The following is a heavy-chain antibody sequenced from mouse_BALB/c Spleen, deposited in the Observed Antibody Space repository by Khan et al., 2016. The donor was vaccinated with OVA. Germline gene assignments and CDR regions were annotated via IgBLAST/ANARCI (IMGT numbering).Heavy chain of an antibody. J-gene: IGHJ3*01. V-gene: IGHV5-9-3*01. Sequence: EVELVESGGGLVKPGGSLKLSCAASGFTFSTYAMSWVRQTPAKRLEWVATISSDGDYTYFPDNVTGRFTISRDNAKNTLCLQMTSLRSEDTAMYYCARSPYGNFAYWGQGTLVTVSA. CDR2: ISSDGDYT. CDR1: GFTFSTYA. CDR3: ARSPYGNFAY. D-gene: IGHD1-1*01.